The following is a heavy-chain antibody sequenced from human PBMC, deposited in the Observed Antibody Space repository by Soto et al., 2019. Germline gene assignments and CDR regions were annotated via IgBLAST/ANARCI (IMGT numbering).Heavy chain of an antibody. J-gene: IGHJ4*02. Sequence: GGSLKLSCAASGFTFSSYGMHWVRQAPGKGLEWVAVISYDGSNKYYADSVKGRFTISRDNSKNTLYLQMNSLRAEDTDVYYCAKPRIRGYVFDYWGQGTLVTVSS. D-gene: IGHD3-10*01. CDR1: GFTFSSYG. CDR3: AKPRIRGYVFDY. V-gene: IGHV3-30*18. CDR2: ISYDGSNK.